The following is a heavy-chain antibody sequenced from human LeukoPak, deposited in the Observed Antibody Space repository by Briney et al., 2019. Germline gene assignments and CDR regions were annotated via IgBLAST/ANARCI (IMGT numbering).Heavy chain of an antibody. CDR2: ISFEGDGE. Sequence: PGGSLRLSCVGSGFTFNSYLMHWVRQAPGKGLEWVAAISFEGDGENYADSVKGRFTISRDNFKKTLYLQMNSLRVEDTAVYYRARYDFWNAGGDYAMAVWGQGTTVTVPS. V-gene: IGHV3-30*14. CDR3: ARYDFWNAGGDYAMAV. CDR1: GFTFNSYL. J-gene: IGHJ6*02. D-gene: IGHD3-3*01.